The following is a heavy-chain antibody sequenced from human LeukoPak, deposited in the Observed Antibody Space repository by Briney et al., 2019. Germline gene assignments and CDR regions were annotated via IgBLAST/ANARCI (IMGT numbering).Heavy chain of an antibody. D-gene: IGHD4-11*01. J-gene: IGHJ3*02. CDR3: ARAMSTVNVIDAFDI. CDR1: GGSISSYY. Sequence: SETLSLTCTVSGGSISSYYWSWIRQPPGKGLEWIGYIYYSGSTNYNPSLKSRVTISVDTSKNQFSLKLSSVTAADTAVYYCARAMSTVNVIDAFDIRGQGTMVTVSS. CDR2: IYYSGST. V-gene: IGHV4-59*01.